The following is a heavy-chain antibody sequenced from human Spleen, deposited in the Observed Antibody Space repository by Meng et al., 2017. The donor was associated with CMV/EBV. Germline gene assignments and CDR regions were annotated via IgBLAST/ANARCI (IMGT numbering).Heavy chain of an antibody. Sequence: ASVKVSCKASGYTFTSYGITWVRQAPGQGLEWMGWIRAYNGDTNYAQKFQGRVTMTTDTSTNTAYMELNSLKTEDTAVYYCTTDRDYDSGIYDYYYGLDVWGPGTTVTVSS. J-gene: IGHJ6*02. D-gene: IGHD3-22*01. CDR3: TTDRDYDSGIYDYYYGLDV. CDR1: GYTFTSYG. CDR2: IRAYNGDT. V-gene: IGHV1-18*01.